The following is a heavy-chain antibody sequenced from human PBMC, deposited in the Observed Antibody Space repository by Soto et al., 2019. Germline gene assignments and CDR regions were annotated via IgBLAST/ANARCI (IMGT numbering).Heavy chain of an antibody. D-gene: IGHD6-13*01. CDR1: GFTFSSYD. J-gene: IGHJ6*02. CDR2: IGTAGDT. CDR3: ARGAYSSSWYKAYYYGMDV. V-gene: IGHV3-13*01. Sequence: LRLSCAASGFTFSSYDMHWVRQATGKGLEWVSAIGTAGDTYYPGSVKGRFTISRENAKNSLYLQMNSLRAGDTAVYYCARGAYSSSWYKAYYYGMDVWGQGTTVTVSS.